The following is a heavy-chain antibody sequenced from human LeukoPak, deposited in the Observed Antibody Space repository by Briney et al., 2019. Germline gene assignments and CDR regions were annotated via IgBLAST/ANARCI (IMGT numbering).Heavy chain of an antibody. J-gene: IGHJ4*02. Sequence: GGSLRLYRAGSGLTVTGFYMNWIGQAQGKGLEWVSYISSSGSTIYYADSVKGRFTISRDNAENTLYLQMNSLRAEDTAVYYCAKGATIRTGSGYWGQGTLVTVSS. V-gene: IGHV3-11*01. D-gene: IGHD3/OR15-3a*01. CDR1: GLTVTGFY. CDR3: AKGATIRTGSGY. CDR2: ISSSGSTI.